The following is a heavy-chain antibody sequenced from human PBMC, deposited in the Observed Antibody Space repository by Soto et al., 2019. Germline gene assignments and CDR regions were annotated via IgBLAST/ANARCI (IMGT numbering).Heavy chain of an antibody. Sequence: GGSLRLSCAASGFTFSNYAMSWVRQAPGKGLEWVSTLTAGGGDTYYAESVKGRFTISRDNSKNSLYLQMNSLRAEDTAVYYCATSRSFDYWGQGALVTVSS. D-gene: IGHD3-10*01. J-gene: IGHJ4*02. CDR2: LTAGGGDT. CDR3: ATSRSFDY. CDR1: GFTFSNYA. V-gene: IGHV3-23*01.